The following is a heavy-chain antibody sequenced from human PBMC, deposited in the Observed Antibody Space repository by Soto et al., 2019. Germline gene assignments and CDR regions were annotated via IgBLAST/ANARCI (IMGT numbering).Heavy chain of an antibody. D-gene: IGHD4-17*01. CDR1: GFTFSDYY. Sequence: QVQLVESGGGLFKPGGSLRLSCAVSGFTFSDYYMNWIRQAPGKGLEWVSYISGSSSYTNYADSVKGRFSISRDNAKNSLYLQMNSLRVEDTAIYYCARDNGEGYFDLWGRGTLATVSS. V-gene: IGHV3-11*06. J-gene: IGHJ2*01. CDR3: ARDNGEGYFDL. CDR2: ISGSSSYT.